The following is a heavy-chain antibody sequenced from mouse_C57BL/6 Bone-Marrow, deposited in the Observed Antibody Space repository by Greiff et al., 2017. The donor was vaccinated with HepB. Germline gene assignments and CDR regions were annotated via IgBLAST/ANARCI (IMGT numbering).Heavy chain of an antibody. Sequence: QVQLQQPGAELVKPGASVKLSCKASGYTFTSYWMHWVKQRPGQGLEWIGMIHPNSGSTNYNEKFKSKATLTVDKSSSTAYMQLSSLTSEDSAVYYCARRDLLLRYYAMDYWGQGTSVTVSS. J-gene: IGHJ4*01. CDR1: GYTFTSYW. CDR2: IHPNSGST. D-gene: IGHD1-1*01. V-gene: IGHV1-64*01. CDR3: ARRDLLLRYYAMDY.